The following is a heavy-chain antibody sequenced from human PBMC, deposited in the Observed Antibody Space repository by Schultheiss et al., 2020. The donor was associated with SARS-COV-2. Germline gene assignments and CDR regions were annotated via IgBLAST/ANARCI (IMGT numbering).Heavy chain of an antibody. CDR1: GFTFSDYY. V-gene: IGHV3-11*06. J-gene: IGHJ4*02. D-gene: IGHD3-22*01. CDR2: ISSSSSYI. CDR3: ARAGGYDSSGCLGY. Sequence: GGSLRLSCAASGFTFSDYYMSWIRQAPGKGLEWVSSISSSSSYIYYADSVKGRFTISRDNSKNTLYLQMNSLRAEDTAVYYCARAGGYDSSGCLGYWGQGTLVTVSS.